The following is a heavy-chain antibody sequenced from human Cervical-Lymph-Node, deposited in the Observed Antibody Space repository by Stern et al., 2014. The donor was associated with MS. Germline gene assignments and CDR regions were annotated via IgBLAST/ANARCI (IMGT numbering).Heavy chain of an antibody. V-gene: IGHV5-51*01. Sequence: EVQLVQSGAEVKKPGESLKISCKLSGYSFTIYYIAWVRQMPGKGLEWMGVLYPYDSDTAYSASFQVQVTISADKSITTAYLQWSSLRASDTAMYYCARHVQGFDYWGQGTLVTVSS. CDR3: ARHVQGFDY. CDR1: GYSFTIYY. CDR2: LYPYDSDT. J-gene: IGHJ4*02.